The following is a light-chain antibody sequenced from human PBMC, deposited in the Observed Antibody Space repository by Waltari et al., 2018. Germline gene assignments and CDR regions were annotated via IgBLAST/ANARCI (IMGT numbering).Light chain of an antibody. CDR2: ATS. Sequence: DIQMTQSPSSLSASVGDRVTITCRASQSIGNYLPWYQQKRGQAPKLLIYATSSLQRGVPSRFTGSGSGTDFTLTITSLQAEDFATYYCQQGYNTPRTFGQGTKVEIK. CDR3: QQGYNTPRT. CDR1: QSIGNY. J-gene: IGKJ1*01. V-gene: IGKV1-39*01.